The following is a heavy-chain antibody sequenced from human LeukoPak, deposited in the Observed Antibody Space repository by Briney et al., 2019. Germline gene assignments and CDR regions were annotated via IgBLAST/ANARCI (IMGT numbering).Heavy chain of an antibody. J-gene: IGHJ6*03. CDR1: GFTFSSYS. CDR2: IRYDGSNK. Sequence: GGSLRLSCAASGFTFSSYSMDWVRQAPGKGLEWVAFIRYDGSNKYYADSVKGRFTISRDNSKNTLYLQMNSLRSEDTAVYYCARTVRITRHPYYYYYYMDVWGKGTTVTVSS. V-gene: IGHV3-30*02. CDR3: ARTVRITRHPYYYYYYMDV. D-gene: IGHD3-3*01.